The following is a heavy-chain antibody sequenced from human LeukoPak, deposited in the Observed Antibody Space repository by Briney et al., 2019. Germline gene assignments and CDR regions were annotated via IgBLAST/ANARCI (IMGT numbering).Heavy chain of an antibody. V-gene: IGHV3-15*01. Sequence: GGSLRLSCAASGFTFSTYAMSWVRQAPGKGLEWVGRLKSTADGETTDYAAPVKGRFTISRDDSKSTLYLQMNSLRAEDTAVYYCARVVYSAHFDYWGQGTLVTVSS. D-gene: IGHD1-26*01. CDR1: GFTFSTYA. J-gene: IGHJ4*02. CDR3: ARVVYSAHFDY. CDR2: LKSTADGETT.